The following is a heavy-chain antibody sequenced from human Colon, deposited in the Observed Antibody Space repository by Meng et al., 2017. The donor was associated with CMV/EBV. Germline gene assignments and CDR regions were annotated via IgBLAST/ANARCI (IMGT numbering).Heavy chain of an antibody. V-gene: IGHV1-69*05. J-gene: IGHJ6*02. D-gene: IGHD6-6*01. CDR3: VRGDQRRAARPIGYFYYHSGMDV. CDR1: GDIFSSYA. Sequence: SAKVSCKASGDIFSSYAIIWVRQAPGQGLDWMGGVMPMFGTVHYSQRFQDRVTITTDESMSTAYMELISLRFDDTAVYYCVRGDQRRAARPIGYFYYHSGMDVWGQGTTVTVSS. CDR2: VMPMFGTV.